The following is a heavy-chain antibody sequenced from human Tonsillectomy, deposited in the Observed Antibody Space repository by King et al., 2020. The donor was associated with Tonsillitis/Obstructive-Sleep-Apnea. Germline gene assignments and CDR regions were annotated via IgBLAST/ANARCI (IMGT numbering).Heavy chain of an antibody. CDR1: GGSFRSYV. CDR3: ARLVSLDAVDI. V-gene: IGHV1-69*01. CDR2: IIPMYGTT. J-gene: IGHJ3*02. Sequence: QLVKSGAEVKKPGSSVKVSCKASGGSFRSYVTSWVRQAPGQGLEWMGGIIPMYGTTYYAQRFQDRVTITADESTSTAYMELSSLTSEDTAVYYCARLVSLDAVDIWGQGTKVTVSS. D-gene: IGHD2-8*01.